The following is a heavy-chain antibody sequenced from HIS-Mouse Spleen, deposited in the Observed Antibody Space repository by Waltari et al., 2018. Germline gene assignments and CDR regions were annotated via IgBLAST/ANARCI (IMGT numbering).Heavy chain of an antibody. Sequence: QLQLQESGPGLVTPSETLSLTCTVSGGSSSSSSSYWGWIRQPPGKGLEWIGSIYYSGSTDYNPSLESRVTSSVDTFKNQFSQKLSFVTAADTAVYYCAREIPYSSSWYDWYFDLWGRGTLVTVSS. V-gene: IGHV4-39*07. J-gene: IGHJ2*01. CDR3: AREIPYSSSWYDWYFDL. CDR1: GGSSSSSSSY. D-gene: IGHD6-13*01. CDR2: IYYSGST.